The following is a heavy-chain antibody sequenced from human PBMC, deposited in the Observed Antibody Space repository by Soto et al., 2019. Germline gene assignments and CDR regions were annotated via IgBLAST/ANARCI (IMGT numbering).Heavy chain of an antibody. CDR3: AREGTGYYRPLDY. D-gene: IGHD3-9*01. V-gene: IGHV4-31*03. CDR1: GASIGSAYY. CDR2: VYYTGDT. Sequence: SETLSLTCTVSGASIGSAYYWGWIRQYPGEGLEWIGHVYYTGDTHYNPSLKNRLIISVDTSKNQFSLKLTSVTAADTAVYYCAREGTGYYRPLDYWGQGTLVTVSS. J-gene: IGHJ4*02.